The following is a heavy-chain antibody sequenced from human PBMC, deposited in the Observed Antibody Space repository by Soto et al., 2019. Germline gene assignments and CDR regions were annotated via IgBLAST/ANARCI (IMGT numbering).Heavy chain of an antibody. V-gene: IGHV3-30*18. J-gene: IGHJ6*02. CDR2: ISYDGSKK. D-gene: IGHD6-19*01. Sequence: QVQVVESGGGVVQPGRSLRLSCAASGFTFSSYGMHWVRQAPGKGLEWVAVISYDGSKKYYADSVKGRFTISRDNSKNTLYLQMNSLRAEDTAVYYCAKDKYEAGIVVAGPGGYYSYGMDVWGQGTTVTVSS. CDR1: GFTFSSYG. CDR3: AKDKYEAGIVVAGPGGYYSYGMDV.